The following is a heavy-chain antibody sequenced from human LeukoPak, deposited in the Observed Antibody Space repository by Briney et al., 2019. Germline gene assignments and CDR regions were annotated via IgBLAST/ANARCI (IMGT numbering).Heavy chain of an antibody. D-gene: IGHD2-2*01. Sequence: GGSLRLSCAASGFTFSSYGMNWVRQAPGKGLEWVSAISSSSSYIYYADSVKGRFTISRGNAKNPLYLQMNSLRAEDTAVYYCARDASGVVPAGLDVWGKGTTVTVSS. CDR3: ARDASGVVPAGLDV. J-gene: IGHJ6*04. CDR2: ISSSSSYI. CDR1: GFTFSSYG. V-gene: IGHV3-21*01.